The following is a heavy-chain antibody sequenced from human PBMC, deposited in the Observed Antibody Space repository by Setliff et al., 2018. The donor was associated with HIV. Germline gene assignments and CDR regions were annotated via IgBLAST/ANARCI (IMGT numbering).Heavy chain of an antibody. CDR1: GGSISSSTYY. Sequence: PSETLSLTCTVSGGSISSSTYYWGWIRQPPGKGLEWIGNIHFSGSTYYNPSLKSRVTVSVDPSKNQFSLKLSSVTAADTAVYYCARTTYSGSYFNDSWGQGTRVTVSS. J-gene: IGHJ5*01. CDR3: ARTTYSGSYFNDS. D-gene: IGHD1-26*01. CDR2: IHFSGST. V-gene: IGHV4-39*01.